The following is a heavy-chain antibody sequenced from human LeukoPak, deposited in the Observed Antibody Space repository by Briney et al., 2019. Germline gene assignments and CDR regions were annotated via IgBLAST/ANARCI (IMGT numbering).Heavy chain of an antibody. CDR3: AKDGGLRFDN. Sequence: GGSLRLSCAASGFPFSSYNMNWVRQAPGEGLEWVAFIRYDGSNKSYADFVKGRFTISRDNSKNTLYLQMNILSAGDTAVYYCAKDGGLRFDNWGQGTLVTVSS. D-gene: IGHD5-12*01. CDR2: IRYDGSNK. CDR1: GFPFSSYN. J-gene: IGHJ4*02. V-gene: IGHV3-30*02.